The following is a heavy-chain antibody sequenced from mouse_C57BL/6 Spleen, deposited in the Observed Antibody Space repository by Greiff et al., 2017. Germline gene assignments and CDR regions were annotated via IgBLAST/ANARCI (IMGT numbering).Heavy chain of an antibody. CDR1: GFTFSDYG. CDR2: ISSGSSTI. CDR3: AVYDYDGGFAY. V-gene: IGHV5-17*01. D-gene: IGHD2-4*01. Sequence: EVQGVESGGGLVKPGGSLKLSCAASGFTFSDYGMHWVRQAPEKGLEWVAYISSGSSTIYYADTVKGRFTISRDNAKNTLFLQMTSLRSEDTAMYYCAVYDYDGGFAYWGQGTLVTVSA. J-gene: IGHJ3*01.